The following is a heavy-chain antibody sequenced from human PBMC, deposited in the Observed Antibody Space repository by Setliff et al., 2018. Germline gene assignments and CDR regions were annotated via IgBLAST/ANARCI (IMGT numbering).Heavy chain of an antibody. CDR2: IRHDGNNK. CDR3: AKEMMEVMMTGLEF. CDR1: GFTFSSYA. Sequence: GGSLRLSCTASGFTFSSYAVSWVRQAPGKGLEWVTFIRHDGNNKYYRDSVGGRFAISRDNSKNTVYLRMNNLRPDDTAVYYCAKEMMEVMMTGLEFWGQGTMVTVSS. D-gene: IGHD3-9*01. V-gene: IGHV3-30*02. J-gene: IGHJ4*02.